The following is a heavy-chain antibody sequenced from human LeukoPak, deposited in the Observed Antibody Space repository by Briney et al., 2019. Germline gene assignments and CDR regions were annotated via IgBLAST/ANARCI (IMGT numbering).Heavy chain of an antibody. Sequence: GGSVRLFCLPSGFIFNSYTVIWVREAPGRGLEWVSTISPVSSYTWYAESVKGRFTISRDNPKNSLYLQMDSLRAEDTAVYYCVRDVSRRIGMDVWGQGTTVSVSS. CDR2: ISPVSSYT. D-gene: IGHD2/OR15-2a*01. CDR3: VRDVSRRIGMDV. J-gene: IGHJ6*02. CDR1: GFIFNSYT. V-gene: IGHV3-21*01.